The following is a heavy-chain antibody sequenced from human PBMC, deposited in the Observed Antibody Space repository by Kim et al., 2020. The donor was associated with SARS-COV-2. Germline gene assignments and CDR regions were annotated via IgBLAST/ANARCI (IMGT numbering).Heavy chain of an antibody. CDR3: ANDAGKYSSGPDN. D-gene: IGHD6-19*01. Sequence: GYADSVTSRFTISRDNAKNSLYLQMNSLRPEDTALYYCANDAGKYSSGPDNWGQGTLVTVSS. J-gene: IGHJ4*02. V-gene: IGHV3-9*01.